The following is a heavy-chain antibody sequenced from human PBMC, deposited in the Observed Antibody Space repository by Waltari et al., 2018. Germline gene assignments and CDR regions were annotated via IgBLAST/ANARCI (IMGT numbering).Heavy chain of an antibody. CDR1: GGTLYA. D-gene: IGHD2-2*01. Sequence: QVQLVQSGAEVKQPGSSVKVSCQASGGTLYAISWVRQAPGQGLEWMGGIIPILGTANHAQNLQGRISITTDESTSTAYMELSSLRSEDTAVYYCVNGFCSSTSCYRAGGDWFDPWGQGTLVTVSS. CDR2: IIPILGTA. V-gene: IGHV1-69*05. J-gene: IGHJ5*02. CDR3: VNGFCSSTSCYRAGGDWFDP.